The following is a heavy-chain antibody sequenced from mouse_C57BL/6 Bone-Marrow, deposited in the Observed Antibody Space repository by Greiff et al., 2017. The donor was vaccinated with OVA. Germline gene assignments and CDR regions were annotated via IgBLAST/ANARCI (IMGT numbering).Heavy chain of an antibody. D-gene: IGHD2-1*01. V-gene: IGHV5-4*01. CDR3: ARDLLWNY. CDR1: GFTFSSYA. CDR2: ISDGGSYT. Sequence: EVKLVESGGGLVKPGGSLKLSCAASGFTFSSYAMSWVRQTPEKRLEWVATISDGGSYTYYPDNVKGRFTISRDNAKNNLYLQMSHLKSEDTAMYYCARDLLWNYWCQGTTLTVTS. J-gene: IGHJ2*01.